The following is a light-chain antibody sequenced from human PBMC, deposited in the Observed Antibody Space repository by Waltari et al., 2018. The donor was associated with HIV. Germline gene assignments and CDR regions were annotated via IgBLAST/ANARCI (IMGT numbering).Light chain of an antibody. CDR3: QQRSNWPPGLT. J-gene: IGKJ4*01. Sequence: EIVLTQSPATLSLSPGERATLSCRASQSVSSYLAWYQQKPGQAPRLLIYDASIRATGIPARFSGSGSGTDFTFTISSLEPEDFAVYYCQQRSNWPPGLTFGGGTKVEIK. V-gene: IGKV3-11*01. CDR1: QSVSSY. CDR2: DAS.